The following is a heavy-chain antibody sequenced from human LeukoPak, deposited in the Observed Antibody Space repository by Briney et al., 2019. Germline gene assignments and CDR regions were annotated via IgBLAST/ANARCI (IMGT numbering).Heavy chain of an antibody. CDR1: GFTFSSYA. Sequence: GGSLRLSCVGSGFTFSSYAMNWVRQAPGKGLEWVSSISSNNNIYYADSVKGRFTISRDNAKNPLSLQMNSLRGEDTAVYYCGREDCNNVRCYGASDAWGQGTLVTVSS. CDR3: GREDCNNVRCYGASDA. CDR2: ISSNNNI. D-gene: IGHD2-2*01. V-gene: IGHV3-69-1*01. J-gene: IGHJ5*02.